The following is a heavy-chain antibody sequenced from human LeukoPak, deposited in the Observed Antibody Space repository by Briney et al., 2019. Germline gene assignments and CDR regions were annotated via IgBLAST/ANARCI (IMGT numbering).Heavy chain of an antibody. CDR2: IYYSGST. D-gene: IGHD3-3*01. V-gene: IGHV4-59*01. CDR3: ARQGFWSGYIPDWYFDL. CDR1: GGSISSYY. J-gene: IGHJ2*01. Sequence: SETLSLTCTVSGGSISSYYWSWIRQPPGKGLEWIGYIYYSGSTNYNPPLKSRVTISVDTSKNQFSLKLSSVTAADTAVYYCARQGFWSGYIPDWYFDLWGRGTLVTVSS.